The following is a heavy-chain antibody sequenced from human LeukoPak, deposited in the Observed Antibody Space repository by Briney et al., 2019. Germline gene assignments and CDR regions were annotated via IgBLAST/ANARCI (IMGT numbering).Heavy chain of an antibody. CDR3: ARDLVTRLY. CDR1: GGSFSGYY. CDR2: INPSGGT. Sequence: PSETLSLTCAVYGGSFSGYYWTWIRQPPGKGLEWIGEINPSGGTNFSPSLKSRVTISIDTSKNQLSLKLSSVTAADTAVYYCARDLVTRLYWGQGTLVTVSS. D-gene: IGHD4-23*01. J-gene: IGHJ4*02. V-gene: IGHV4-34*01.